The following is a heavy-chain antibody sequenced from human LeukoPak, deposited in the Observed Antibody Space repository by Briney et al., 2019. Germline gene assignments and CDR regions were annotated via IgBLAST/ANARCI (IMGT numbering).Heavy chain of an antibody. Sequence: SETLSLTCTVSGGSISSGSYYWSWIRQPAGKGLEWIGRIYTSGSTNYNPSLKSRVTISVDTSKNQFSLKLSSVTAADTAVYYCARAGITATTRFDPWGQGTLVTVSS. V-gene: IGHV4-61*02. CDR3: ARAGITATTRFDP. CDR2: IYTSGST. D-gene: IGHD1-7*01. J-gene: IGHJ5*02. CDR1: GGSISSGSYY.